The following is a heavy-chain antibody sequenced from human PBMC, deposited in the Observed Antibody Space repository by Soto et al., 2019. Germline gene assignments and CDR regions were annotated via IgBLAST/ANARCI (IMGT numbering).Heavy chain of an antibody. CDR1: GGSISSSSYY. V-gene: IGHV4-30-4*08. D-gene: IGHD1-26*01. J-gene: IGHJ5*02. CDR3: ASRRSRGRALLFDP. CDR2: IYYSGST. Sequence: PSETLSLTCTVSGGSISSSSYYWGWIRQPPGKGLEWIGYIYYSGSTYYNPSLKSRVTISVDTSKNQFSLKLSSVTAADTAVYYCASRRSRGRALLFDPWGQGTLVTVSS.